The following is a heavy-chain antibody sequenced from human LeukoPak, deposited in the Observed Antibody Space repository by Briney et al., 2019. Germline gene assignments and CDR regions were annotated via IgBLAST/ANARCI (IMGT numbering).Heavy chain of an antibody. J-gene: IGHJ3*02. CDR3: ARPRSEGYSYGHAAFDI. CDR2: INWNGGST. CDR1: GFTFDDYG. V-gene: IGHV3-20*04. D-gene: IGHD5-18*01. Sequence: PGGSLRPSCAASGFTFDDYGMSWVRQAPGKGLEWVSGINWNGGSTGYADSVKGRFTISRDNAKNSLYLQMNSLRAEDTALYYCARPRSEGYSYGHAAFDIWGQGTMVTVSS.